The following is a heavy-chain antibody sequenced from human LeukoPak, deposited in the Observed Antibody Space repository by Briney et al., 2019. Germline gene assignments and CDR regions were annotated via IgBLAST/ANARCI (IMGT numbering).Heavy chain of an antibody. D-gene: IGHD3-3*01. V-gene: IGHV3-74*01. J-gene: IGHJ6*03. Sequence: PGGSLRLSCAASGFTFSSYWTHWVRQAPGKGLVWVSRINTDGSSTSYADSVKGRFTISRDNAKNTLYLKMNSLRAEDTAVYYCARVADGRDFWSGYYTGGYYYMDVWGKGTTVTVSS. CDR2: INTDGSST. CDR1: GFTFSSYW. CDR3: ARVADGRDFWSGYYTGGYYYMDV.